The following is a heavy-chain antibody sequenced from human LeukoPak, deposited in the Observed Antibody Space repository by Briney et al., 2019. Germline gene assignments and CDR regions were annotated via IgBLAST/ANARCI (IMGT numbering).Heavy chain of an antibody. CDR1: GYTFTSYD. D-gene: IGHD6-19*01. Sequence: EASVKVSCKASGYTFTSYDINWVRQATGQWLEWMGWMNPNSGNTGYAQKFQGRVTMTRNTSISTAYMELSSLRSEDTAVYYCARAYKSSGWFYYWGQGTLVTVSS. CDR2: MNPNSGNT. J-gene: IGHJ4*02. V-gene: IGHV1-8*01. CDR3: ARAYKSSGWFYY.